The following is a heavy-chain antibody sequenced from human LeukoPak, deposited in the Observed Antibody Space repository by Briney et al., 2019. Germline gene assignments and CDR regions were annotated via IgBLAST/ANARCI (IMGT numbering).Heavy chain of an antibody. Sequence: SETLSLTCTVSGRSISSSSYYWGWIRQPPGKGLEWIGSIYYSGSTYYNPSLKSRVTISVDTSKNQFSLKLSSVTAADTAVYYCARRAAAGYLTPQYWYFDLWGRGTLVTVSS. J-gene: IGHJ2*01. CDR2: IYYSGST. D-gene: IGHD6-13*01. V-gene: IGHV4-39*01. CDR1: GRSISSSSYY. CDR3: ARRAAAGYLTPQYWYFDL.